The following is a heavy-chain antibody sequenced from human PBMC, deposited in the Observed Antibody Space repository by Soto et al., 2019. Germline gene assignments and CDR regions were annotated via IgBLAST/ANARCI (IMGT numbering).Heavy chain of an antibody. Sequence: GGSLRLSCAASGFTFDDYAMHWVRQAPGKGLEWVSGISWNSGSIGYADSVKGRFTISRDNAKNSLYLQMNSLRAEDTALYYCAKGTDYGDPSFDYWGQGTLVTVSS. CDR3: AKGTDYGDPSFDY. V-gene: IGHV3-9*01. D-gene: IGHD4-17*01. CDR1: GFTFDDYA. J-gene: IGHJ4*02. CDR2: ISWNSGSI.